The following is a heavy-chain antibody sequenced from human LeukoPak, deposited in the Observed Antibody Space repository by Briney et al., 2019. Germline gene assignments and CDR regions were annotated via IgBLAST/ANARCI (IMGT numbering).Heavy chain of an antibody. CDR3: ARDLKGFVDTAMVY. D-gene: IGHD5-18*01. CDR1: GYTFTSYG. J-gene: IGHJ4*02. CDR2: ISAYNGNT. Sequence: GASVKVSCKASGYTFTSYGISWVRQAPGQGLEWMGWISAYNGNTNYAQKLQGRVTMTTDTSTSTAYMELRSLRSDDTAVYYCARDLKGFVDTAMVYWGQGTLVTVSS. V-gene: IGHV1-18*01.